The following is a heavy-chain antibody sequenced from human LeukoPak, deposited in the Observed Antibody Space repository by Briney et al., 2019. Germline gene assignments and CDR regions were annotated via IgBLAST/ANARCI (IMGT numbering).Heavy chain of an antibody. J-gene: IGHJ4*02. CDR2: FDPEDGET. Sequence: ASVKVSCKVSGYTLTELSMHWVRQAPGKGLEWMGGFDPEDGETIYAQKFQGRVTMTEDTSTDTAYMELRSLRSDDTAVYYCARARRNTAMVTLGYWGQGTLVTVSS. D-gene: IGHD5-18*01. CDR3: ARARRNTAMVTLGY. CDR1: GYTLTELS. V-gene: IGHV1-24*01.